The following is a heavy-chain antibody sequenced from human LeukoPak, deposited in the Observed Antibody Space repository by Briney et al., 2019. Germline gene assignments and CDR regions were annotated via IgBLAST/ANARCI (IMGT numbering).Heavy chain of an antibody. V-gene: IGHV3-30-3*01. CDR2: ISYDGSNK. CDR3: AKDRYYGSGAYYYYMDV. J-gene: IGHJ6*03. CDR1: GFTFSNYA. Sequence: GGSLRLSCAASGFTFSNYAMHWVRQARGKGLEWVAVISYDGSNKYYADSVKGRFTISRDNSKNTLYLQMNSLRAEDTAVYYCAKDRYYGSGAYYYYMDVWGKGTTVTVSS. D-gene: IGHD3-10*01.